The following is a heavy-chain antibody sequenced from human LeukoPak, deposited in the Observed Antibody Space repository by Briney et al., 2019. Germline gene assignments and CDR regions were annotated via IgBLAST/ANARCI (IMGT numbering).Heavy chain of an antibody. CDR2: ISYDESNK. D-gene: IGHD5-12*01. CDR3: TTGSGYDFFDY. J-gene: IGHJ4*02. V-gene: IGHV3-30-3*01. Sequence: GGSLRLSCAASGFTFSTYAMHWVRQAPGKGLVWVAVISYDESNKYYADSVKGRFTISRDTSNNTLYLQMNSLSAEDTAVYYCTTGSGYDFFDYWGQGTLVTVSS. CDR1: GFTFSTYA.